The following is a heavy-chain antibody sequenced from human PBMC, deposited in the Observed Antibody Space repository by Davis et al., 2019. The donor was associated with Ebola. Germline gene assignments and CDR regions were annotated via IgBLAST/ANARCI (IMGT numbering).Heavy chain of an antibody. V-gene: IGHV3-7*03. D-gene: IGHD2-21*02. Sequence: EFLKISCAASGFIFSSYWMSWVRQAPGKGLEWVANIKQDGSEKNYVDSVRGRFTISRDNAKNSLYLQMNSLRTEDTALYYCGKADCGGDCRVVDYWGQGTLVTVSS. CDR1: GFIFSSYW. CDR2: IKQDGSEK. CDR3: GKADCGGDCRVVDY. J-gene: IGHJ4*02.